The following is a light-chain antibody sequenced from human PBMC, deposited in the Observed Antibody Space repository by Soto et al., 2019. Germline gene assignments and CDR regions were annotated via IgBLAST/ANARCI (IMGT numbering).Light chain of an antibody. V-gene: IGLV1-47*01. Sequence: QSVLTQPPSASGTPGQRVTISCSGSSSNIGSNYVYWYQQLPGTAPKLLIYRNNQRPSGVPDRFSGSKSGTSASLAIIGLRFEDEADYYCAAWDDSLSGLFGGGTKLTVL. J-gene: IGLJ2*01. CDR2: RNN. CDR3: AAWDDSLSGL. CDR1: SSNIGSNY.